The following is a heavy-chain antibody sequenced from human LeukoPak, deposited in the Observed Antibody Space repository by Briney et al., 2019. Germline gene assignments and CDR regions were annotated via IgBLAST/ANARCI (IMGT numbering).Heavy chain of an antibody. D-gene: IGHD3-9*01. CDR3: ARHVWLQPFDY. CDR2: IYYSGST. CDR1: GSSISSSSYY. V-gene: IGHV4-39*01. J-gene: IGHJ4*02. Sequence: PSETLSLTCSVSGSSISSSSYYWGWIRLPPGKGLEWIGSIYYSGSTYYNPSLKSRVTMSVDTSKNQFSLKLSSVTAADTAVYYCARHVWLQPFDYWGQGTLVTVSS.